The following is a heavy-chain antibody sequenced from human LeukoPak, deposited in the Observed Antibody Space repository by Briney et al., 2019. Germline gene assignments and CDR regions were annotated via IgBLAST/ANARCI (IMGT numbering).Heavy chain of an antibody. D-gene: IGHD2-2*01. CDR2: VYTTGIP. CDR3: ARGIYCSTLTCSYFFDY. J-gene: IGHJ4*02. CDR1: RGAMRSGSDY. V-gene: IGHV4-61*02. Sequence: SQTLSLTCNVSRGAMRSGSDYWSWIRQPAGKGLEWIGRVYTTGIPNYNPSLKSRVTISVDTSKNQFSLKLTSVTAADTAVYYCARGIYCSTLTCSYFFDYWGQGTLVTVSS.